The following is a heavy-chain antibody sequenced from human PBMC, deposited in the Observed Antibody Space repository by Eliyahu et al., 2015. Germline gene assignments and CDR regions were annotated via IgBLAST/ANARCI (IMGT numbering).Heavy chain of an antibody. CDR2: NXPRGXA. Sequence: QVQLQESGPGLVKPSGTLSLTCAVSGGSIXSTNWWTWVRQXPGKELEWXWENXPRGXANYNPSLKSPLTISTDNXKNQFSLKLSSVTAADTAVYYCGGHRGSTYGPLDYWGQGTLVTVSS. CDR1: GGSIXSTNW. CDR3: GGHRGSTYGPLDY. D-gene: IGHD5-18*01. J-gene: IGHJ4*02. V-gene: IGHV4-4*02.